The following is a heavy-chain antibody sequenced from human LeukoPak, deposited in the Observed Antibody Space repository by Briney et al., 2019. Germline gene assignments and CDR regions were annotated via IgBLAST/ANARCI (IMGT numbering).Heavy chain of an antibody. D-gene: IGHD3-22*01. CDR3: AGVSGYYYERGAFDI. J-gene: IGHJ3*02. V-gene: IGHV4-4*07. Sequence: SETLSLTCTVSGGSISSYYWSWIRRPAGKGLEWIGRIYTSGSTNYNPSLKSRVTMSVDTSKNQFSLKLSSVTAADTAVYYCAGVSGYYYERGAFDIWGQGTMVTVSS. CDR2: IYTSGST. CDR1: GGSISSYY.